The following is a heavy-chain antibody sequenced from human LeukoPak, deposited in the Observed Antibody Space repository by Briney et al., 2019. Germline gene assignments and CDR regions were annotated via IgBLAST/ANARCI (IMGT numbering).Heavy chain of an antibody. CDR3: ANHDYGDYGGAYYFDY. CDR1: GFTFSSYA. V-gene: IGHV3-23*01. D-gene: IGHD4-17*01. Sequence: SGGSVRLSCAASGFTFSSYAMSWLRQAPGKGREWVTAFSGSGGNTYYADSVKGRFTISRDNSKNTLYLKMNRLRAEDTAVYYCANHDYGDYGGAYYFDYWGQGTLVTVSS. CDR2: FSGSGGNT. J-gene: IGHJ4*02.